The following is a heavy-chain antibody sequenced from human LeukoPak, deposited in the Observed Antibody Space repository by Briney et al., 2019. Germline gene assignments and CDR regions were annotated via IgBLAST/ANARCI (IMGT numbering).Heavy chain of an antibody. J-gene: IGHJ5*02. CDR1: GFTFSSYA. Sequence: GGSLRLSCAASGFTFSSYAMHWVRQAPGKGLEWVAVISYDGSNKYYADSVKGRFTISRDNSKNTLYLQMNSLRAEDTAVYCCAKDAIEYSSSSLNWFDPWGQGTLVTVSS. D-gene: IGHD6-6*01. CDR3: AKDAIEYSSSSLNWFDP. CDR2: ISYDGSNK. V-gene: IGHV3-30*04.